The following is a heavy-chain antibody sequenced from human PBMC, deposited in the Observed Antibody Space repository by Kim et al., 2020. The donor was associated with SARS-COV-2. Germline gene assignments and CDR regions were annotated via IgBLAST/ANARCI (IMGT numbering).Heavy chain of an antibody. CDR3: TTALLWFGEPHDY. CDR2: IKSKTDGGTT. D-gene: IGHD3-10*01. J-gene: IGHJ4*02. CDR1: GFTFSNAW. V-gene: IGHV3-15*01. Sequence: GGSLRLSCAASGFTFSNAWMSWVRQAPGKGLEWVGRIKSKTDGGTTDYAAPVKGRFTISRDDSKNTLYLQMNSLKTEDTAVYYCTTALLWFGEPHDYWGQGTLVTVSS.